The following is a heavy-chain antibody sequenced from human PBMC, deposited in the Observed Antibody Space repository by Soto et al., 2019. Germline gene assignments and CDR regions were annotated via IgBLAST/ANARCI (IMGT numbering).Heavy chain of an antibody. D-gene: IGHD3-10*02. Sequence: QVQLVESGGGVVQPGTSLRLSCAASGFTFSGFAMHWIRQAPGQGLEWVAVMTSDGAIVFYSNSMQGIFTISRDNSKTTLYLHMDSLTSEDAAVYFSAREDYYVGGYPVLWAFDIWGRGTMVTVSS. V-gene: IGHV3-30*04. CDR2: MTSDGAIV. J-gene: IGHJ3*02. CDR1: GFTFSGFA. CDR3: AREDYYVGGYPVLWAFDI.